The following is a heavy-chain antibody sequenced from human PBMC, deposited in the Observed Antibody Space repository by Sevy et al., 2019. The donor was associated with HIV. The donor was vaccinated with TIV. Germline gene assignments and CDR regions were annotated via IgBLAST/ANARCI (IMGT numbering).Heavy chain of an antibody. J-gene: IGHJ4*02. D-gene: IGHD3-22*01. CDR3: ASHYYDTTGYYYPLVY. Sequence: GGSLRLSCTASGFTFSTYAMYWVRQAPGKGLEWVAVISDDGNNKDYADSVKGRFTVSRDNSKNTLYLQMYSLRAEDTAVYYCASHYYDTTGYYYPLVYWGQGTLVTVSS. CDR1: GFTFSTYA. CDR2: ISDDGNNK. V-gene: IGHV3-30*04.